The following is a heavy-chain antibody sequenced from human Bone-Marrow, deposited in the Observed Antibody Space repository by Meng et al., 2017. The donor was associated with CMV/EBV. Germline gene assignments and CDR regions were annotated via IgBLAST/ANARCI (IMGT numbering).Heavy chain of an antibody. CDR1: GGTFSSYA. V-gene: IGHV1-69*05. CDR2: IIPVFGTA. CDR3: AGGVAGTKSFDY. D-gene: IGHD6-19*01. J-gene: IGHJ4*02. Sequence: CKASGGTFSSYAVSWVRQAPGQGLGWMGGIIPVFGTASYAQEFQGRVTITTDESTSTAYMELSSLRSEDTAVYYCAGGVAGTKSFDYWGQGTLVTVSS.